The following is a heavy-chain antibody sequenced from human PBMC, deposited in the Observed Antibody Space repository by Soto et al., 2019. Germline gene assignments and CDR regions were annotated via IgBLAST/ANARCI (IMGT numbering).Heavy chain of an antibody. Sequence: ESLKISCKGSGYSFTSYWIGWVRQMPGKGLEWMGIIYPGDSDTRYSPSFQGQVTISADKSISTAYLQWSSLKASDTAMYYCARNYYDSSGYYVGDVWGQGTTVTVSS. J-gene: IGHJ6*02. D-gene: IGHD3-22*01. CDR1: GYSFTSYW. V-gene: IGHV5-51*01. CDR3: ARNYYDSSGYYVGDV. CDR2: IYPGDSDT.